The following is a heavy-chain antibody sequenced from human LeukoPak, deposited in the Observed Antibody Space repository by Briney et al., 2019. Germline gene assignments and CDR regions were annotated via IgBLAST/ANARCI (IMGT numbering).Heavy chain of an antibody. CDR1: GYTFTSYD. V-gene: IGHV1-8*01. CDR2: MNPNSGNT. J-gene: IGHJ6*02. D-gene: IGHD3-3*01. CDR3: ARAEAYDFWSGYFLKEKHYGMDV. Sequence: ASVKVSCKASGYTFTSYDINWVRQATGQGLEWMGWMNPNSGNTGYAQKFQGRVTMTRNTSISTAYMELNSLRSEDTAVYYCARAEAYDFWSGYFLKEKHYGMDVWGQGTTVTVSS.